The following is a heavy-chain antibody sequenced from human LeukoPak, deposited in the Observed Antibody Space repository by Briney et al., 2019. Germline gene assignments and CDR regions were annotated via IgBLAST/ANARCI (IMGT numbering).Heavy chain of an antibody. Sequence: SETLSLTCTVSGGSISSYYWSWIRQPAGKGLEWIGRVYTSGSTNYNPSLKSRVAMSVDTSKNQFSLKLISVTAADTAVYYCARDEDSIFDYWGQGTLVTVSS. CDR1: GGSISSYY. CDR2: VYTSGST. CDR3: ARDEDSIFDY. V-gene: IGHV4-4*07. D-gene: IGHD3-22*01. J-gene: IGHJ4*02.